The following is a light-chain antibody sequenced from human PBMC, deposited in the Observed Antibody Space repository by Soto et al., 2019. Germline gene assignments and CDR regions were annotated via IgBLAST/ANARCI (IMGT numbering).Light chain of an antibody. CDR1: SGSIASSD. J-gene: IGLJ2*01. CDR2: EDN. V-gene: IGLV6-57*01. CDR3: QSYDSSNPVV. Sequence: NFMLTQPHSVSESPGKTVTLSCTRSSGSIASSDEQRYQHRPGSSPTTVIYEDNQRPSGVPDRFSGSIDSSSNSASLTISEVKIEDEADCYCQSYDSSNPVVFGGGTKLTVL.